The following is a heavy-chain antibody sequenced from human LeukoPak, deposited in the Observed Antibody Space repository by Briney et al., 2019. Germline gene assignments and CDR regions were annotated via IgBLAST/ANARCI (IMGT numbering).Heavy chain of an antibody. CDR3: AREDGSGYYMGY. V-gene: IGHV3-30-3*01. CDR1: GFTFSSYA. Sequence: GGSLRLSRAASGFTFSSYAMHWVRQAPGKGLEWVAVISYDGSNKYYADSVKGRFTISRDNSKNTLYLQMNSLRAEDTAVYYCAREDGSGYYMGYWGQGTLVTVSS. CDR2: ISYDGSNK. D-gene: IGHD3-22*01. J-gene: IGHJ4*02.